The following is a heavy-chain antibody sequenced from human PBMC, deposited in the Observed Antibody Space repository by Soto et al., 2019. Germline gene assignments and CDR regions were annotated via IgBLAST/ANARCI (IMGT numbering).Heavy chain of an antibody. Sequence: SETLSLTCAVSGYSISSGYYWGWIRQSPGKGLEWIGSTYHSGSPYYNPSLKSRVTISVDTPKNQFSLKLSSVTAADTAVYYCAREYCSGGSCYKTLDSWGQGTLVTVSS. CDR1: GYSISSGYY. CDR2: TYHSGSP. J-gene: IGHJ4*02. D-gene: IGHD2-15*01. V-gene: IGHV4-38-2*02. CDR3: AREYCSGGSCYKTLDS.